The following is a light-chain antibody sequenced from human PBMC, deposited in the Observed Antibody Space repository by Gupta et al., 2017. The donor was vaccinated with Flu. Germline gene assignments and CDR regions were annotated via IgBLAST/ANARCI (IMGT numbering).Light chain of an antibody. Sequence: IVLTQSPGTLSWSPGERATLSCRARQSVSSSYLAWYQQKPGQAPRLLISGASSRATGIPDRFSGSGCGKYVSLTISRREQEDFAGYYYQQDRSYPLWTFGQGTKVENK. V-gene: IGKV3-20*01. CDR1: QSVSSSY. CDR2: GAS. J-gene: IGKJ1*01. CDR3: QQDRSYPLWT.